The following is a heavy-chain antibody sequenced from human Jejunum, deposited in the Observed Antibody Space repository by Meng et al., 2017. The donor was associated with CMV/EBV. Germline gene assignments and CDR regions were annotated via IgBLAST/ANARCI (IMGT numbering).Heavy chain of an antibody. V-gene: IGHV5-51*01. CDR3: ARQGSLAGFDT. CDR1: GNRSVSSW. CDR2: IYPRDSDT. Sequence: SCVASGNRSVSSWIAWVRQLPGNGLGCMGIIYPRDSDTRYRPSFQGQLTISVDQSINTAYLQWSSLKASDSAIYYCARQGSLAGFDTWGQGILVTVSS. J-gene: IGHJ5*02.